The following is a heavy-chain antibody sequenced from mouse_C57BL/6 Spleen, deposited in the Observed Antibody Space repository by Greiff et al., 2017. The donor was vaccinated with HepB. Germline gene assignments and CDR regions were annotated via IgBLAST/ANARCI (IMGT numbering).Heavy chain of an antibody. CDR3: ARGDYDGRPWFAY. CDR1: GYTFTSYW. CDR2: IDPSDSET. D-gene: IGHD2-4*01. J-gene: IGHJ3*01. Sequence: QVQLQQPGAELVRPGSSVKLSCKASGYTFTSYWMHWVKQRPIQGLEWIGNIDPSDSETHYNQKFKDKATLTVDKSSSTAYMQFSSLTSEDSAVYYCARGDYDGRPWFAYWGQGTLVTVSA. V-gene: IGHV1-52*01.